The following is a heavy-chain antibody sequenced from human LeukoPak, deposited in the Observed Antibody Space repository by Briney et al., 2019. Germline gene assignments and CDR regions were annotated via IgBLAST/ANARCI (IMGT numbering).Heavy chain of an antibody. Sequence: PGGSLRLSCAASGFTFSSYSMNWVRQAPGKGLEWVSYISSGSSTIYYADSVKGRFTVSRDNAKNSLYLQMNRVREEDTAVYYCAREGVITFDYWGQGTLVTVAS. CDR2: ISSGSSTI. D-gene: IGHD3-22*01. CDR3: AREGVITFDY. J-gene: IGHJ4*02. CDR1: GFTFSSYS. V-gene: IGHV3-48*02.